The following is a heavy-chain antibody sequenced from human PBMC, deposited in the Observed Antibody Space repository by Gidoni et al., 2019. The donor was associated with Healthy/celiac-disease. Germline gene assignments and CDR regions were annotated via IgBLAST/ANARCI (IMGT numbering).Heavy chain of an antibody. V-gene: IGHV3-30*02. D-gene: IGHD6-13*01. CDR3: AKDLSTAAGRYFDY. CDR1: GFTFSSYG. J-gene: IGHJ4*02. Sequence: QVQLVESGGGVVQPGGSLRLSCAASGFTFSSYGMHWVRQAPGKGLEWVAFIRYDGSNKYYADSVKGRFTISRDNSKNTLYLQMNSLRAEDTAVYYCAKDLSTAAGRYFDYWGQGTLVTVSS. CDR2: IRYDGSNK.